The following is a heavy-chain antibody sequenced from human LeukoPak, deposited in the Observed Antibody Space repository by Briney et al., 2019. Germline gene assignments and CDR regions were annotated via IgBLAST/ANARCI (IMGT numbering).Heavy chain of an antibody. J-gene: IGHJ4*02. CDR2: INPNSGGT. CDR3: ARGGVGATTY. Sequence: GASVKVSCKASVYTFTPYYMPWVRHAPGQGLEWMGWINPNSGGTNYAQKFQGRVTMTRDTSISTASMELSRLTPGDTAVYYCARGGVGATTYWGQGTLVTVSS. V-gene: IGHV1-2*02. CDR1: VYTFTPYY. D-gene: IGHD1-26*01.